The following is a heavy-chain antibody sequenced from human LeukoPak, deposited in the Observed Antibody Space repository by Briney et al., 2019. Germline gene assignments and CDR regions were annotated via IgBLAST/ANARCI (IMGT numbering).Heavy chain of an antibody. J-gene: IGHJ4*02. CDR2: IYYSGST. CDR1: GGSISSGDYY. CDR3: ARGTGPDY. D-gene: IGHD1-1*01. Sequence: PSETLSLTCTVSGGSISSGDYYWSWIRQAPGKGLEWIGYIYYSGSTYYNPSLKSRVTISVDTSKNQFSLKLSSVTAADTAVYYWARGTGPDYWGQGTLVTVSS. V-gene: IGHV4-30-4*08.